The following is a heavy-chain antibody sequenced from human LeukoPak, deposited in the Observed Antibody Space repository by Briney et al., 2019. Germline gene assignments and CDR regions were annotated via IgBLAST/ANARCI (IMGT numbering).Heavy chain of an antibody. CDR2: INPSGGST. Sequence: ASVKVSCKASGYTFTSYYMHWVRQAPGQGLEWMGIINPSGGSTRYAQKFQGRVTMTRDTSTSTVYMELSSLRSEDMAVYYCARDSGYDLRVLDYYGMDVWGQGTTVTVSS. V-gene: IGHV1-46*01. J-gene: IGHJ6*02. D-gene: IGHD5-12*01. CDR1: GYTFTSYY. CDR3: ARDSGYDLRVLDYYGMDV.